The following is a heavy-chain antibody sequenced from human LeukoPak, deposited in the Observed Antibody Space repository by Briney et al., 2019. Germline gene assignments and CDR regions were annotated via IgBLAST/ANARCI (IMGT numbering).Heavy chain of an antibody. D-gene: IGHD3-22*01. CDR1: GGSISSYY. Sequence: SETLSLTCTVSGGSISSYYWSWIRQPPGKGLEWIGYIYYSGSTNYNPSLKSRVTISVVTSKNQFSLKLSSVTAADTAVYYCASYYYDSSGYNGLFDPWGQGTLVTVSS. J-gene: IGHJ5*02. V-gene: IGHV4-59*01. CDR3: ASYYYDSSGYNGLFDP. CDR2: IYYSGST.